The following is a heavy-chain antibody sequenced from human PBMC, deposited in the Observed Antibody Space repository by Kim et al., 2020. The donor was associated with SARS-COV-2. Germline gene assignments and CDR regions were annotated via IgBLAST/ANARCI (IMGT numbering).Heavy chain of an antibody. V-gene: IGHV3-43*02. CDR2: ISGDGGST. J-gene: IGHJ1*01. CDR3: AQVGGWLQLEEYFQH. Sequence: GGSLRLSCAASGFTFDDYAMHWVRQAPGKGLEWVSLISGDGGSTYYADSVKGRFTISRDNSKNSLYLQMNSLRTEDTALYYCAQVGGWLQLEEYFQHWGQGTLVTVSS. CDR1: GFTFDDYA. D-gene: IGHD5-12*01.